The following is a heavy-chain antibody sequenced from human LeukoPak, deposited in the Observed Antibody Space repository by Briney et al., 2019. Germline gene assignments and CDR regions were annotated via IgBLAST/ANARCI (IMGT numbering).Heavy chain of an antibody. Sequence: GGSLRLSCTASGFTFNTYTMNWVRQAPGKGLEWVSSISSSSSYIYYSDSVKGRFTISRHNAKNSLYLQMNSLRAEDTAVYYCARDRPASRRLFDYWGQGTLVTVSS. D-gene: IGHD2-2*01. CDR2: ISSSSSYI. CDR1: GFTFNTYT. J-gene: IGHJ4*02. V-gene: IGHV3-21*01. CDR3: ARDRPASRRLFDY.